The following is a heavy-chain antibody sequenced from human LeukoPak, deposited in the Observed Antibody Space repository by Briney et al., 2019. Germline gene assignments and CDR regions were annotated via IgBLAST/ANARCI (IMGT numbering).Heavy chain of an antibody. Sequence: GGSLRLSCAASGFTFDDYAMHWVRQAPGKGLEWVSLISWDGGSTYYADSVKGRFTISRDNSKNSLYLQMNSLRAEDTALYYCAKDLLSSGLLDYWGQGTLVTVSS. CDR2: ISWDGGST. CDR1: GFTFDDYA. CDR3: AKDLLSSGLLDY. D-gene: IGHD2/OR15-2a*01. V-gene: IGHV3-43D*03. J-gene: IGHJ4*02.